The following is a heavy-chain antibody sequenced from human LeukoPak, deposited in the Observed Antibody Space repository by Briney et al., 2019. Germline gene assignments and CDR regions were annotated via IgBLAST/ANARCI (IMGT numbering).Heavy chain of an antibody. CDR2: INPNSGGT. V-gene: IGHV1-2*06. CDR3: ATLRGSPLHAFDT. Sequence: GASVKVSCKASGYTFTGYYMHWVRQAPGQGLEWMGRINPNSGGTNYAQKFQGRVTMTRDTSISTAYMELSRLRSDDTAVYYCATLRGSPLHAFDTWGQGTMVTVSS. CDR1: GYTFTGYY. D-gene: IGHD5-12*01. J-gene: IGHJ3*02.